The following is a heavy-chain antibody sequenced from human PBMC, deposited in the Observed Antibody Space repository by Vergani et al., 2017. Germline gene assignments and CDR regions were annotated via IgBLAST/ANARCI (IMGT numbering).Heavy chain of an antibody. V-gene: IGHV3-30*02. Sequence: QVQLVESGGGVVQPGGSLRLSCGASGFTFSNYGMHWVRQAPGKGLEWVTFIRYDGSNTYYADSVKGRFTISRDNSKNTLFLQMNSLRPEDTAVYYCARDTVTGGRNFDYWGKGSFVTVS. CDR2: IRYDGSNT. CDR1: GFTFSNYG. CDR3: ARDTVTGGRNFDY. J-gene: IGHJ4*02. D-gene: IGHD6-19*01.